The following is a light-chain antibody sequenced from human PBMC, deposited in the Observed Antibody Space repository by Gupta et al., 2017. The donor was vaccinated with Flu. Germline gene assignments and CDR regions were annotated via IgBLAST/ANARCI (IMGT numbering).Light chain of an antibody. J-gene: IGKJ2*01. CDR1: QSVRDH. V-gene: IGKV1-39*01. CDR3: EQSFRTPHN. Sequence: IQMTQSPSSLSASAGDRVTITGRDSQSVRDHLYWYQQKPGKAPELLIYAASSLQSGVPSRFSGDGSGTDFTLNVSSLQPEDFATYYCEQSFRTPHNFGQGTKLQIK. CDR2: AAS.